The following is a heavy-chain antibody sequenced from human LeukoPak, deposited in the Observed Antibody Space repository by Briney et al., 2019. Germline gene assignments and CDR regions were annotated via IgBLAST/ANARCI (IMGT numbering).Heavy chain of an antibody. CDR1: GGSFSGYY. J-gene: IGHJ5*02. V-gene: IGHV4-34*01. CDR2: INPSRNT. CDR3: ARDRLQLQS. Sequence: PSETLSLTCAVFGGSFSGYYWNWIRQPPGKGLEWIGQINPSRNTNYNPSLKSRVTISVDTSKNQFSLKLSSVTAADTAVYYCARDRLQLQSWGQGTLVTVSS. D-gene: IGHD1-1*01.